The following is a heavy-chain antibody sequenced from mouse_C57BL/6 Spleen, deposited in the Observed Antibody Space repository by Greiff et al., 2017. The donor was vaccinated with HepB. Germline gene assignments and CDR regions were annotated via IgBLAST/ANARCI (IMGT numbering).Heavy chain of an antibody. J-gene: IGHJ2*01. CDR2: IHPNSGST. V-gene: IGHV1-64*01. CDR1: GYTFTSYW. Sequence: QVQLQQPGAELVKPGASVKLSCKASGYTFTSYWMHWVKQRPGQGLEWIGMIHPNSGSTNYNEKFKSKATLTVDKSSSTAYMQLSSLTSEDSAVYYCARRGTTVVATNYFDYWGQGTTLTVSS. D-gene: IGHD1-1*01. CDR3: ARRGTTVVATNYFDY.